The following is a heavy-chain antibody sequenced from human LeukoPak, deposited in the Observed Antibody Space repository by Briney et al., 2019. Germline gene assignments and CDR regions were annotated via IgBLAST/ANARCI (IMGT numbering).Heavy chain of an antibody. CDR3: ARDRRYDFFKWPYYMDV. D-gene: IGHD3-3*01. Sequence: QPGGSLRLSCAASGFTFSSYWMHWVRQAPGKGLVWVSRINSDGSSTSYADSGKGRFTISRDNAKNTLSLQMNSLRAEDTAVYYSARDRRYDFFKWPYYMDVWGKGTTVTVSS. J-gene: IGHJ6*03. V-gene: IGHV3-74*01. CDR1: GFTFSSYW. CDR2: INSDGSST.